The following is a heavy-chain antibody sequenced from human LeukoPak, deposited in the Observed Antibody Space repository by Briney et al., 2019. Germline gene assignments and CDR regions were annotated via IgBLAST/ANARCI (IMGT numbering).Heavy chain of an antibody. V-gene: IGHV4-34*01. CDR3: ARVRFLEWLGFYYYMDV. CDR1: GGSFSGYY. Sequence: SETLSLTCAVYGGSFSGYYWSWIRQPPGKGLEWIGEINHSGSTNYNPSLKSRVTISVDTSKNQFSLKLNSVTAADTAVYYCARVRFLEWLGFYYYMDVWGKGTTVTVSS. D-gene: IGHD3-3*01. J-gene: IGHJ6*03. CDR2: INHSGST.